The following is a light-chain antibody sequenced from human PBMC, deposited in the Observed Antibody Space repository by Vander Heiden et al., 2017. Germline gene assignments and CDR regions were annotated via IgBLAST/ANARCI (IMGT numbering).Light chain of an antibody. CDR1: QSISSY. CDR2: AAS. CDR3: QQSYSTPFT. Sequence: RVTITCRASQSISSYLNWYQQKPGKAPKLLIYAASSLQSGVPSRFSGSGSGTDFTLTISSLQPEDFATYYCQQSYSTPFTFGPGTKVDIK. V-gene: IGKV1-39*01. J-gene: IGKJ3*01.